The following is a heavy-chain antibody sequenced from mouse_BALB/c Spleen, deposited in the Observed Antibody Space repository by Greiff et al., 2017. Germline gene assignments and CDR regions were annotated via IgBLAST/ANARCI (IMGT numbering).Heavy chain of an antibody. CDR1: GDSITSGY. Sequence: DVMLVESGPSLVKPSQTLSLTCSVTGDSITSGYWNWIRKFPGNKLEYMGYISYSGSTYYNPSLKSRISITRDTSKNQYYLQLNSVTTEDTATYYCARQYYYGSSYGFAYWGQGTLVTVSA. V-gene: IGHV3-8*02. CDR3: ARQYYYGSSYGFAY. J-gene: IGHJ3*01. CDR2: ISYSGST. D-gene: IGHD1-1*01.